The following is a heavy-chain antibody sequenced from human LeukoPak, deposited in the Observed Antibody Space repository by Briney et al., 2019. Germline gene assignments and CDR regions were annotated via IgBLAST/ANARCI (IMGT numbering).Heavy chain of an antibody. V-gene: IGHV4-30-2*01. J-gene: IGHJ4*02. D-gene: IGHD1-26*01. CDR3: ARVSSGATTVDY. CDR2: IYHSGST. Sequence: SQTLSLTCAVSGGSISSGGYSWSWIRQPPGKGLEWIGEIYHSGSTNYNPSLKSRVTISVDKSKNQFSLKLSSVTAADTAVYYCARVSSGATTVDYWGQGTLVTVSS. CDR1: GGSISSGGYS.